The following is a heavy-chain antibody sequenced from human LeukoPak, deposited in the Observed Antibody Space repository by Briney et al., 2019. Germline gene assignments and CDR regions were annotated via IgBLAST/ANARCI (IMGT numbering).Heavy chain of an antibody. Sequence: ASVNVSCKASGYTFTGYYMHWVRQAPGQGLELMGWINPNSGGTNYAQKFQGRVTMTRDTSISTAYMELSRLRSDDTAVYYCARETGTTGEFDYWGQGTLVTVSS. CDR1: GYTFTGYY. V-gene: IGHV1-2*02. CDR2: INPNSGGT. J-gene: IGHJ4*02. CDR3: ARETGTTGEFDY. D-gene: IGHD1-1*01.